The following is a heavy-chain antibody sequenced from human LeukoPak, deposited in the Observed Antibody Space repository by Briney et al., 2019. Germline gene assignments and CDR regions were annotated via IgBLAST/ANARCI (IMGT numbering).Heavy chain of an antibody. CDR3: AKATTISAAGSHFVY. CDR1: GFTLSSYV. D-gene: IGHD6-13*01. Sequence: GGSLRLSCAASGFTLSSYVVSWVRQAPGKGLEWVSVISGDGDTTKYADSVKGRFTISRDNSKNTLYLQMNSLRAEDTAVFYCAKATTISAAGSHFVYWGQGTLVTVSS. V-gene: IGHV3-23*01. CDR2: ISGDGDTT. J-gene: IGHJ4*02.